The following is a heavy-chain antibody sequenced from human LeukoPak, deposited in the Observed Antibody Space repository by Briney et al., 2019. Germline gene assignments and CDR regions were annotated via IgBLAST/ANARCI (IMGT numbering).Heavy chain of an antibody. CDR3: AREDSSGYYYEFDY. CDR2: ISSSSSYI. Sequence: GGSLRLSCAASGFTFSSYSKNWVRQAPGKGLEWVSSISSSSSYIYYADSVKGRFTISRDNAKNSLYLQMNSLRAEDTAVYYCAREDSSGYYYEFDYWGQGTLVTVSS. J-gene: IGHJ4*02. V-gene: IGHV3-21*01. CDR1: GFTFSSYS. D-gene: IGHD3-22*01.